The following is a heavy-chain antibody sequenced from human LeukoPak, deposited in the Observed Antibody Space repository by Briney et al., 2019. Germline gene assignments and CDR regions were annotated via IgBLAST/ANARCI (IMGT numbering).Heavy chain of an antibody. CDR1: GFTFSSYA. Sequence: PGGSLRLSCAAYGFTFSSYAMSWVRQAPGKGLEWVSAISGSGGSTYYADSVKGRFTISRDNSKNTLYLQMNSLRAEDTAVYYCAKGVSSSSLISYYYYMDVWGKGTTATVSS. D-gene: IGHD6-6*01. CDR2: ISGSGGST. J-gene: IGHJ6*03. V-gene: IGHV3-23*01. CDR3: AKGVSSSSLISYYYYMDV.